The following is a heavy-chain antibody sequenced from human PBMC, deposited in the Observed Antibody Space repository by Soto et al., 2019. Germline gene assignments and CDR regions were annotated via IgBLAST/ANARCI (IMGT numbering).Heavy chain of an antibody. J-gene: IGHJ6*02. CDR2: IIPIFGTA. CDR3: ASHRYYDFWSGYYSPAYYYGMAV. V-gene: IGHV1-69*13. D-gene: IGHD3-3*01. CDR1: GGTFSSYA. Sequence: WASVKVSCKASGGTFSSYAISWVRQAPGQGLEWMGGIIPIFGTANYAQKFQGRVTITADESTSTAYMELSSLRSEDTAVYYCASHRYYDFWSGYYSPAYYYGMAVWGQGTTVTVSS.